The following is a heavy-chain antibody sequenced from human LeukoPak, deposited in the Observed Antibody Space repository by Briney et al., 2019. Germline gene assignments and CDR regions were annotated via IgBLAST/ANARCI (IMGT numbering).Heavy chain of an antibody. CDR3: ARELGGTKTGGFDI. J-gene: IGHJ3*02. CDR1: GFRLSYHD. V-gene: IGHV3-64*02. CDR2: IGAAGAHT. Sequence: GGSLRLSCAASGFRLSYHDMHWVRQAPGKGLESVSSIGAAGAHTFYADSVKGRFTISRDNFQGTMYLQMDGLRPEDSAVYYCARELGGTKTGGFDIWGQGTVVTVSS. D-gene: IGHD1-14*01.